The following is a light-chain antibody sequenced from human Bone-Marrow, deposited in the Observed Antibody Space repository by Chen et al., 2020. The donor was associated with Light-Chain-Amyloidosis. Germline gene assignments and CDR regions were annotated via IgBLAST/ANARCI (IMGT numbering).Light chain of an antibody. CDR3: QVWDRSSDRPV. V-gene: IGLV3-21*02. J-gene: IGLJ3*02. CDR1: NIGSTI. Sequence: SYVLTQPSSVSVAPGQTATIACGGNNIGSTIVHWYQQTPGQAPLLVVYDDSDRPSGIPERLSGANSGNTATLTISRVEAGDEADYYWQVWDRSSDRPVFGGGPKLTVL. CDR2: DDS.